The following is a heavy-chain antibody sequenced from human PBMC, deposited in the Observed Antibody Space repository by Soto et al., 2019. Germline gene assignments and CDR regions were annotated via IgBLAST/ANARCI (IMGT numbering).Heavy chain of an antibody. CDR1: GYIFTNYY. D-gene: IGHD6-13*01. J-gene: IGHJ4*02. CDR2: INPLPTSGST. Sequence: QVQLVQSGAEVKKPGASVKVSCKASGYIFTNYYIHWVRQAPGQGLEWMAIINPLPTSGSTNYAXXXXXXXXXXXXXXXXXXXXXXXSXXSDDTAVYYCARDLAAAAYWGQGTLVTASS. V-gene: IGHV1-46*01. CDR3: ARDLAAAAY.